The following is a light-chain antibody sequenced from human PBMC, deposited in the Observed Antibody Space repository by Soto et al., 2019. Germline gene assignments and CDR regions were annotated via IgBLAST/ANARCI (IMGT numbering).Light chain of an antibody. CDR2: RIS. CDR3: MQGSHWPPGT. J-gene: IGKJ1*01. V-gene: IGKV2-30*01. Sequence: DVVMTQSPLSLPVTLGQPASISCKSSQSLVYSDGNTYLNWFQQRPGQSPRRLIHRISNRDSGDPDRCSGSGSGTDFTLKISRVEAEDVVVYYCMQGSHWPPGTFGQGTKVEIK. CDR1: QSLVYSDGNTY.